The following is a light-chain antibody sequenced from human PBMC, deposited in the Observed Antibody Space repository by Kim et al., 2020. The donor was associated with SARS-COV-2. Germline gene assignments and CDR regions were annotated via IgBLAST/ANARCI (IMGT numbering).Light chain of an antibody. J-gene: IGLJ2*01. CDR1: NIGSKN. CDR2: DDS. CDR3: QVWDSSSDHLV. V-gene: IGLV3-21*03. Sequence: APGTTASISCGGNNIGSKNVHWYQQKPGQAPVLVIYDDSDRPSGIPERFSGSNSGNTATLAISRVEAGDEADFYCQVWDSSSDHLVFGGGTKLTVL.